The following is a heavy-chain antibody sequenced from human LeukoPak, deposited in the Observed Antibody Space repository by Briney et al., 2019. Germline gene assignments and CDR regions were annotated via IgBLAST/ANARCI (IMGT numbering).Heavy chain of an antibody. CDR1: GFTFSSYG. CDR3: AKDLFSIAAAVGDY. D-gene: IGHD6-13*01. V-gene: IGHV3-30*02. J-gene: IGHJ4*02. Sequence: QTGGSLRLSCAASGFTFSSYGMHWVRQAPGKGLEWVAFIRYDGSNKYYADSVKGRFTISRDNSKNTLYLQMNSLRAEDTAVYYCAKDLFSIAAAVGDYWGQGTLVTVSS. CDR2: IRYDGSNK.